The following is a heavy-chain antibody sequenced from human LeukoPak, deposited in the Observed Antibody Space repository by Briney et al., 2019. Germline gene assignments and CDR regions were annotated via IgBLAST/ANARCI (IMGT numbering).Heavy chain of an antibody. CDR3: ARYCSSTSCYPSYHYGMDV. V-gene: IGHV4-39*01. Sequence: SETLSLTCTVSGGSISSSSYYWGWIRQPPGKGLEWIGSIYYSGSTYYNPSLKSRVTISVDTSKNQFSLKLSSVTAADTAVYYCARYCSSTSCYPSYHYGMDVWGQGTTVTVSS. CDR1: GGSISSSSYY. J-gene: IGHJ6*02. CDR2: IYYSGST. D-gene: IGHD2-2*01.